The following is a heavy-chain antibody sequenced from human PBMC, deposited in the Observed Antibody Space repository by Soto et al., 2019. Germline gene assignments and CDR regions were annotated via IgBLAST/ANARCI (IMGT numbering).Heavy chain of an antibody. V-gene: IGHV3-23*01. J-gene: IGHJ5*02. CDR3: ANGARSYCGADCYSDH. CDR2: ISGSGGTT. Sequence: EVQLLGSGGGLVQPGGSLRLSCAASGFTFNNYAMNWVRQAPGKGLEWVSGISGSGGTTYYADSVKGRFTIPRDNSRNTMCRQMSSRRAGDTAGYYCANGARSYCGADCYSDHWGQGTLVTVSS. CDR1: GFTFNNYA. D-gene: IGHD2-21*02.